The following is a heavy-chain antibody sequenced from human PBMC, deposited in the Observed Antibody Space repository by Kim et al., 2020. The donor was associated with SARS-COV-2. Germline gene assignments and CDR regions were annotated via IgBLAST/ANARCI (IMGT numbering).Heavy chain of an antibody. CDR2: IRSKANNYAT. V-gene: IGHV3-73*01. CDR3: IRRDNWNDVGY. CDR1: GFTFSGSA. Sequence: GGSLRLSCAASGFTFSGSAMHWVRQASGKGLEWVGRIRSKANNYATAYAASMKGRFTISRDDSKNMAYLQLNSLKTEDTAIYYCIRRDNWNDVGYWGQGTLVTVSS. J-gene: IGHJ4*02. D-gene: IGHD1-20*01.